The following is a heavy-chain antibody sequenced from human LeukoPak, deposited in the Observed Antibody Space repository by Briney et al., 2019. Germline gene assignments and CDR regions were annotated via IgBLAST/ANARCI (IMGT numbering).Heavy chain of an antibody. CDR3: AREGIAAAENAFDI. Sequence: GASVKVSCKASGYTFTSYGISWVRQAPGQGLEWMGWISAYNGNTNYAQKLQGRVTMTTDTSTSTAYMELRSLRSGDTAVYYCAREGIAAAENAFDIWGQGTMVTVSS. CDR1: GYTFTSYG. J-gene: IGHJ3*02. V-gene: IGHV1-18*01. D-gene: IGHD6-13*01. CDR2: ISAYNGNT.